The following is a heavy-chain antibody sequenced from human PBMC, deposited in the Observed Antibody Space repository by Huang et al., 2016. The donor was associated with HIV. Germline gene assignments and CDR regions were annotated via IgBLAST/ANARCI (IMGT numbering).Heavy chain of an antibody. V-gene: IGHV2-5*02. CDR3: AHIGDIFAAYSPEYFDY. J-gene: IGHJ4*02. D-gene: IGHD2-15*01. Sequence: QITLKESGPTLVKPTQTLTLACTFSGFSLNTSGVGVAWIRQPPGKALEWLALIYWDDDKRYRPSLKSRHTISKDPSNNQVVLTMTNMDPVDTASYFCAHIGDIFAAYSPEYFDYWGQGALVTVSS. CDR1: GFSLNTSGVG. CDR2: IYWDDDK.